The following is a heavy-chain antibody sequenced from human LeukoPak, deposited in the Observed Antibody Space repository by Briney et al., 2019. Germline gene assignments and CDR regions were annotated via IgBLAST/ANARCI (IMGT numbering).Heavy chain of an antibody. V-gene: IGHV3-21*04. Sequence: PGGSLRLSCAASGFTFSSYSMNWVRQAPGKGLEWVSSISSSSSYIYYADSVKGRFTISRDNAKNSLYLQMNSLRAEDTALYHCARAGDGGSYLNAFDIRGQGTMVTVSS. CDR1: GFTFSSYS. J-gene: IGHJ3*02. CDR2: ISSSSSYI. CDR3: ARAGDGGSYLNAFDI. D-gene: IGHD1-26*01.